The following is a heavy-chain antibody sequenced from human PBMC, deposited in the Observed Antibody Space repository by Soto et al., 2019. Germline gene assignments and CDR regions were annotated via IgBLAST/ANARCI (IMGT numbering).Heavy chain of an antibody. CDR2: ISPMFGAA. J-gene: IGHJ4*02. V-gene: IGHV1-69*19. D-gene: IGHD3-10*01. CDR3: AREVQVHTPAFVY. CDR1: GGTSNTYA. Sequence: QVQLVQSGAEMKKPGSSVKVSCQSSGGTSNTYAMNWVRQAPGQGPEWIGDISPMFGAANYAPKFQGRVTITADESTGTSYMQLSSLTSEDTALYFCAREVQVHTPAFVYWGQGTLVTVSS.